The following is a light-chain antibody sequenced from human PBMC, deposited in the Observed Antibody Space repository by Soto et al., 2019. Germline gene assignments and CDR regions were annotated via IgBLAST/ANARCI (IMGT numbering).Light chain of an antibody. V-gene: IGKV3-20*01. CDR1: QTITSSF. CDR3: QQYGSSPPT. CDR2: AAS. J-gene: IGKJ1*01. Sequence: EIVLTQPPGTLSLSPGDRASLSCRASQTITSSFLAWYQQKPGQAPRLLISAASSRATGIPDRFSGSGSETDFTLTISRLEPEDFAVYFCQQYGSSPPTFGQGTKVDIK.